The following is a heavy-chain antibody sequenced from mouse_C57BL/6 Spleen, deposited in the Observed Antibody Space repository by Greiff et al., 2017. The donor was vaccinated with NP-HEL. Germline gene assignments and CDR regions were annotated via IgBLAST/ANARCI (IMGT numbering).Heavy chain of an antibody. J-gene: IGHJ2*01. CDR2: IDPSDSYT. D-gene: IGHD1-1*01. CDR1: GYTFTSYW. CDR3: ARYPITTVGAHYFDY. V-gene: IGHV1-50*01. Sequence: QVQLQQSGAELVKPGASVKLSCKASGYTFTSYWMQWVKQRPGQGLEWIGEIDPSDSYTNYNQKFKGKATLTVDTSSSTAYMQLSSLTSEDSAVYYCARYPITTVGAHYFDYWGQGTTLTVSS.